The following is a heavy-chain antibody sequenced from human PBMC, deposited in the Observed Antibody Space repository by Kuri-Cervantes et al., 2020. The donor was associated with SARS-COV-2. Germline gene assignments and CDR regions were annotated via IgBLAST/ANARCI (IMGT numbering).Heavy chain of an antibody. J-gene: IGHJ6*03. CDR1: GGSFSGYY. CDR3: ARGREGVEPATVLGLGFYYYYFMDV. D-gene: IGHD2-2*02. Sequence: ESLKISCAVFGGSFSGYYWSWIRQSPGKGLEWIGDINHSGNANYNPSFKSRVTISVDTSKNQFSLRLSSVIAADTAVYYCARGREGVEPATVLGLGFYYYYFMDVWGRGTTVTVSS. V-gene: IGHV4-34*01. CDR2: INHSGNA.